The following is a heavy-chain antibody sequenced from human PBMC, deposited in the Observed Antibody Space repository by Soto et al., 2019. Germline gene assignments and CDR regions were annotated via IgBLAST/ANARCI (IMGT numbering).Heavy chain of an antibody. CDR2: IIPIFGTA. V-gene: IGHV1-69*13. Sequence: SVKVSCKASGGTFSSYAISWVRQAPGQGLEWMGGIIPIFGTANYAQKFQGRVTITADESTSTAYMELSSLRSEDTAVYYCARGGPPFSGSYLRYYFDYWGQGTLVTVS. J-gene: IGHJ4*02. CDR3: ARGGPPFSGSYLRYYFDY. CDR1: GGTFSSYA. D-gene: IGHD1-26*01.